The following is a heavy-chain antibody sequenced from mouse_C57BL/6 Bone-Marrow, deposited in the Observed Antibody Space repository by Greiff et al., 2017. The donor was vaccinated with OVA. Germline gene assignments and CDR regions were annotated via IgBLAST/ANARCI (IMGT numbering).Heavy chain of an antibody. CDR2: ISYSGST. V-gene: IGHV3-8*01. D-gene: IGHD1-1*01. J-gene: IGHJ2*01. CDR1: GYSITSDY. CDR3: ARYYGSSYPSFDY. Sequence: EVHLVESGPGLAKPSQTLSLTCSVTGYSITSDYWNWIRKFPGNKLEYMGYISYSGSTYYNPSLKSRISITRDTSKNQYYLQLNSVTTEDTATYYGARYYGSSYPSFDYWGQGTTLTVSS.